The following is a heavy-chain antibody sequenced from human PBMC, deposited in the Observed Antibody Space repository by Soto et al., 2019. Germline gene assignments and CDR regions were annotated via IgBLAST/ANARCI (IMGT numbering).Heavy chain of an antibody. Sequence: PGGSLRLSCAASGLTFSSYAMSWVRQAPGPGLEWVSHISNSGRSTKYADSVKGRFTISRDNYKNTLYLQMNSLRAEDTAIYYFAKDALAYYDFWSWGQGTLVTVSS. CDR2: ISNSGRST. CDR3: AKDALAYYDFWS. J-gene: IGHJ4*02. D-gene: IGHD3-3*01. V-gene: IGHV3-23*01. CDR1: GLTFSSYA.